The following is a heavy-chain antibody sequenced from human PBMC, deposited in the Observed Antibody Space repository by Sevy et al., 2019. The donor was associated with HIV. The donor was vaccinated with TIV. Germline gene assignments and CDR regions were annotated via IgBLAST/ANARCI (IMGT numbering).Heavy chain of an antibody. J-gene: IGHJ4*02. V-gene: IGHV3-23*01. D-gene: IGHD6-13*01. Sequence: GGSLRLSCAASGFTYSSYGMHWVRQAPGKGLEWVSAISGSGGSTYYADSVKGRFTISRDNSKNTPYLQMNSLRAEDTAVYYCAKGHIAAAGNFDYWGQGTLVTVSS. CDR2: ISGSGGST. CDR3: AKGHIAAAGNFDY. CDR1: GFTYSSYG.